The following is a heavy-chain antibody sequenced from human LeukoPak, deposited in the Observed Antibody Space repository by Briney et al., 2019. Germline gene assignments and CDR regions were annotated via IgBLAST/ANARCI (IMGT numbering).Heavy chain of an antibody. CDR1: GFTFSSDV. V-gene: IGHV3-23*01. CDR3: ARTYYDILTGYNPYFDY. Sequence: GGSLRLSCAASGFTFSSDVMSWARQAPGKGLEWVTPISGSGGRTYYADSVKGRFTISRDNSKHTLYLQMNSLRAEDTAVYYCARTYYDILTGYNPYFDYWGQGILVTVSS. CDR2: ISGSGGRT. J-gene: IGHJ4*02. D-gene: IGHD3-9*01.